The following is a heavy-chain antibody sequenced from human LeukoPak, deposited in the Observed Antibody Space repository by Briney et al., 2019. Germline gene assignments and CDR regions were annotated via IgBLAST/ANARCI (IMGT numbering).Heavy chain of an antibody. V-gene: IGHV3-30*02. D-gene: IGHD3-16*01. J-gene: IGHJ4*01. CDR1: GFTFSNYA. Sequence: GGSLRLSCAASGFTFSNYAMHWVRQAPGKGLEWVAYIRYDGSSAYYADFVKGRFTISRDNAKNSLYLQMNSLRAEDTAVYYCARQGDDYWGHGTLVTVSS. CDR3: ARQGDDY. CDR2: IRYDGSSA.